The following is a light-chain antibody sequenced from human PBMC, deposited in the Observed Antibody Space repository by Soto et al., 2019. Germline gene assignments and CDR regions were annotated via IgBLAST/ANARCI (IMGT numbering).Light chain of an antibody. CDR1: QSVSSSY. J-gene: IGKJ1*01. V-gene: IGKV3-20*01. CDR2: GAS. Sequence: EIVLTQSPGTLSLSPGERATLSCRASQSVSSSYLAWYQQRPGQAPRLLIYGASSRATGIPDRFSGSGSGTDFTLIICRLEPEDFAVYYCQQYGSSPRTFGQGTKVDIK. CDR3: QQYGSSPRT.